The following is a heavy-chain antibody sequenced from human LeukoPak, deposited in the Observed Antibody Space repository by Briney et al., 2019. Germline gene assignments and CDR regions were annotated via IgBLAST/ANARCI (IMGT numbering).Heavy chain of an antibody. J-gene: IGHJ4*02. CDR3: AKVRSPRWLQLTGAFDY. Sequence: GRSLRLSCAASGFTFDDYAMHWVRQAPGKGLEWVSGISWNSGSIGYADSVKGRFTISRDNAKNSLYLQMNSLRAEDTALYYCAKVRSPRWLQLTGAFDYWGQGTLVTVSS. D-gene: IGHD5-12*01. V-gene: IGHV3-9*01. CDR2: ISWNSGSI. CDR1: GFTFDDYA.